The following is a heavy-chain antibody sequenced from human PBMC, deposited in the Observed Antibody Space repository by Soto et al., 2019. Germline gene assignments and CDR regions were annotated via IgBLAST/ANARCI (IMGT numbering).Heavy chain of an antibody. J-gene: IGHJ5*02. CDR3: TKDEFLVSFPLDP. CDR1: GFTFSSYG. Sequence: PGGSLRLSCAASGFTFSSYGMHWVRQAPGKGLEWVAVISYDGSNKYYADSVKGRFTISRDNSKNTLYLQMNSLRAEDTAVYYCTKDEFLVSFPLDPWGQGTLVTVS. D-gene: IGHD3-3*01. V-gene: IGHV3-30*18. CDR2: ISYDGSNK.